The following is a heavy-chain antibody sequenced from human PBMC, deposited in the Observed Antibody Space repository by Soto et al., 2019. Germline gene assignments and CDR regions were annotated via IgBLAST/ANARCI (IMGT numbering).Heavy chain of an antibody. CDR2: INHSGST. V-gene: IGHV4-34*01. CDR1: GGSFSGYY. D-gene: IGHD2-15*01. Sequence: QVQLQQWGAGLLKPSETLSLTCAVSGGSFSGYYWSWIRQPPGKGLAWIGEINHSGSTNYNPSLKSRVTISVDTSKNQFSLKLSSVTAADTAVYYCARSIVVVVAAAPYYFDYWGQGTLVTVSS. CDR3: ARSIVVVVAAAPYYFDY. J-gene: IGHJ4*02.